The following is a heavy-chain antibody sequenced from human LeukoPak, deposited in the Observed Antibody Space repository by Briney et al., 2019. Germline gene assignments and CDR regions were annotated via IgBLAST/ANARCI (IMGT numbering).Heavy chain of an antibody. V-gene: IGHV3-74*01. CDR2: MNSGGSTT. J-gene: IGHJ4*02. D-gene: IGHD2/OR15-2a*01. CDR3: VRCLGVKAGDF. Sequence: GGSLRLSCVAYGFTLSGLWMHWVRQAPGKGLEWVSRMNSGGSTTTYADSVKGRFTISRDNAKNTLFLQMNSLTVEDTAVYYCVRCLGVKAGDFWGQGTLVTVSS. CDR1: GFTLSGLW.